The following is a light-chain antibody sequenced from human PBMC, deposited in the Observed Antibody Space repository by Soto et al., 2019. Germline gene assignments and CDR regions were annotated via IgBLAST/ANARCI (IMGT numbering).Light chain of an antibody. CDR1: SSDVGGYNY. J-gene: IGLJ1*01. CDR3: ISYTDNNLYV. Sequence: ALTQPASVSGSPGQSITISCTGTSSDVGGYNYVSWYQQQPGRAPKLMIHDVTYRPSGVSYRFSGSKSGNTASLTISGLQAEDEADYYCISYTDNNLYVFGTGTQLTVL. CDR2: DVT. V-gene: IGLV2-14*01.